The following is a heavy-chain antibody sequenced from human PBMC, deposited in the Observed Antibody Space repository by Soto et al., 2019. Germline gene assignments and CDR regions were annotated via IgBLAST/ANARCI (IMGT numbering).Heavy chain of an antibody. CDR2: IKNDGSEQ. J-gene: IGHJ4*02. CDR1: GFTFSTYY. D-gene: IGHD3-10*01. Sequence: GSLRLSCAASGFTFSTYYMTWVRQAPGKGLEWVASIKNDGSEQYYVDSVKGRFTISRDNAKNSLYLQMNSLRAGDTALYYCSRENWFQDYWGQGTRVTVSS. V-gene: IGHV3-7*03. CDR3: SRENWFQDY.